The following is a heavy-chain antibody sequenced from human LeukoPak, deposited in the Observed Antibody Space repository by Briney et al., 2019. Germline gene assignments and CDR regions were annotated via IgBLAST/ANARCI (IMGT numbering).Heavy chain of an antibody. V-gene: IGHV3-23*01. Sequence: GGSLRLSCAASGFTFSSYAMSWVRQAPGKGLEWVSAISGSGGSTYYADSVKGRFTISRDNSKNTLYLQMNSLGAEDTAVYYCAKAYDSSGYCYDYWGQGTLVTVSS. CDR1: GFTFSSYA. J-gene: IGHJ4*02. CDR3: AKAYDSSGYCYDY. CDR2: ISGSGGST. D-gene: IGHD3-22*01.